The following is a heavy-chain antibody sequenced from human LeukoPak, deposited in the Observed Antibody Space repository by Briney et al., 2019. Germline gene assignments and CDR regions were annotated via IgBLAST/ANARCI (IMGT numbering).Heavy chain of an antibody. J-gene: IGHJ4*02. CDR1: GGSFRGYY. CDR3: ASTERCSTTCPLDN. Sequence: SETLSLICGVYGGSFRGYYWSWIRQSPGKGLEWIGEINHSGSTNYNPSLKSRVTISLDTSMKKFSLKLNSVTAADTAVYYCASTERCSTTCPLDNWGQGTLVTVSS. V-gene: IGHV4-34*01. D-gene: IGHD6-13*01. CDR2: INHSGST.